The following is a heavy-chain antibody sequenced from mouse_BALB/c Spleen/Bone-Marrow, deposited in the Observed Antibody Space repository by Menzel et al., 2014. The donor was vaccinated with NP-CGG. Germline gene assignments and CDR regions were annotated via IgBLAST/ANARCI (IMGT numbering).Heavy chain of an antibody. CDR2: ITPSNGGS. Sequence: GAELVKPGASVKLSCKASGYTFTNYYMYWVKQRPGQGLEWIGEITPSNGGSNFIEKFKNKATLTVDKSSSTAYMQLSSLTSEDSAVYYCSREGAYWGQGTLVTVSA. J-gene: IGHJ3*01. CDR1: GYTFTNYY. V-gene: IGHV1S81*02. CDR3: SREGAY.